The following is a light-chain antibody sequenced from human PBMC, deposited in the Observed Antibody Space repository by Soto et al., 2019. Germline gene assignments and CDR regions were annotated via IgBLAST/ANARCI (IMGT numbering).Light chain of an antibody. J-gene: IGKJ3*01. V-gene: IGKV3-11*01. CDR1: QRVSGY. Sequence: DIVLTQSPATLSLSPGDRVTVSCRASQRVSGYLAWYQQKPGQAPRLLIYDASNRATGIPVRFSGSGSDTDYTLTISGLEPEDLAVYYCQQRSNLPWSFGHRTKVDVK. CDR2: DAS. CDR3: QQRSNLPWS.